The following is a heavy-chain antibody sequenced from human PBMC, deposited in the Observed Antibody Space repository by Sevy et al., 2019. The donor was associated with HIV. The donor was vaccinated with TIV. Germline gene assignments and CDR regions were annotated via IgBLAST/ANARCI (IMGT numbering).Heavy chain of an antibody. D-gene: IGHD1-1*01. V-gene: IGHV3-33*01. CDR3: ARDSDPGTGADY. Sequence: GGSLRLSCAASGFTFSSYGMHWVRQAPGKGLEWVAVIWYDGDIKYYAEFVKGRFTISRDNGKNTVYLQMNSLRAEDTAVYYRARDSDPGTGADYWGQGTLVTVSS. CDR1: GFTFSSYG. J-gene: IGHJ4*02. CDR2: IWYDGDIK.